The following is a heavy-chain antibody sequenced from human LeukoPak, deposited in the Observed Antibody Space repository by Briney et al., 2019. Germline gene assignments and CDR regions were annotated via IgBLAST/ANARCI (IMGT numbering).Heavy chain of an antibody. D-gene: IGHD4-23*01. V-gene: IGHV3-48*03. Sequence: PGGSLRLSCAASGFSFSTYDMNWVRQAPGKGLDYVSYISSSGTTKYYADSVKGRFTISRDNARNSLYLQMNSLRAEDTAVYYCARETPSYGGNVFDYWGQGTLVTVSS. CDR1: GFSFSTYD. CDR2: ISSSGTTK. J-gene: IGHJ4*02. CDR3: ARETPSYGGNVFDY.